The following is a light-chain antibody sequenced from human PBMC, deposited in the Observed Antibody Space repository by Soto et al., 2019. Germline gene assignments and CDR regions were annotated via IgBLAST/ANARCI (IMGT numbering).Light chain of an antibody. Sequence: EIVLTQSPATLSLSPGERATLSCRASQSVSTFLAWYQQKPGQSPRLLMYDASNRATGTPPRFSGSGSGTDFTLTISSLEPEDFAVYYCQQRTNWPTRYSFVQGTKLEIK. CDR1: QSVSTF. CDR2: DAS. J-gene: IGKJ2*01. CDR3: QQRTNWPTRYS. V-gene: IGKV3-11*01.